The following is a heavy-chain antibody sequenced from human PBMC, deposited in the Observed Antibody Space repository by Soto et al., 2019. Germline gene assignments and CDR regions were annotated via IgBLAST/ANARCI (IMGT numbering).Heavy chain of an antibody. CDR1: GFTVSSNY. V-gene: IGHV3-53*01. Sequence: EVQLVESGGGLIQPGGSLRLSCAASGFTVSSNYMSWVRQAPGKGLEWVSVIYSGGSTYYADSVKGRFTISRDNSKNTLYLQMNSLRAEDTAVYYCARDPTTYYYDSSGYWDYWGQGTLVTVSS. J-gene: IGHJ4*02. CDR3: ARDPTTYYYDSSGYWDY. CDR2: IYSGGST. D-gene: IGHD3-22*01.